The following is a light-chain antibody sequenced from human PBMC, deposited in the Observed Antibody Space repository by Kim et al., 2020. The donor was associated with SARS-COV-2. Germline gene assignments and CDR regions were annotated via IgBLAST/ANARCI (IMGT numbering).Light chain of an antibody. CDR3: QVWDSSSDHFWV. CDR2: YDS. V-gene: IGLV3-21*04. J-gene: IGLJ1*01. Sequence: SYELTQPPSVSVAPGKTARITCGGNNIGSKSVHWYQQKPGQAPVLVIYYDSDRPSGIPERFSGSNSGNTATLTISRVEAGDEADYYCQVWDSSSDHFWVFGTGTKVTVL. CDR1: NIGSKS.